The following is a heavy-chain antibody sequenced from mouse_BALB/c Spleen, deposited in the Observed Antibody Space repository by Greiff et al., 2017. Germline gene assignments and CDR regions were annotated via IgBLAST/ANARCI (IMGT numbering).Heavy chain of an antibody. J-gene: IGHJ3*01. D-gene: IGHD2-4*01. CDR3: ARDYDYDDGWFAY. CDR2: IYPYNGGT. V-gene: IGHV1S29*02. CDR1: GYTFTDYN. Sequence: VQLQQSGPELVKPGASVKISCKASGYTFTDYNMHWVKQSHGKSLEWIGYIYPYNGGTGYNQKFKSKATLTVDNSSSTAYMELRSLTSEDSAVYYCARDYDYDDGWFAYWGQGTLVTVSA.